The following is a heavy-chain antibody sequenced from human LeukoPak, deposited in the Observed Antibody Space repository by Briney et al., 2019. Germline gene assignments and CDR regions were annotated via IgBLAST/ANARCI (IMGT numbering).Heavy chain of an antibody. CDR2: IIPIFGTA. V-gene: IGHV1-69*05. CDR1: GGTFSSYA. J-gene: IGHJ3*02. CDR3: ARDPQYYYGSGSHDAFDI. Sequence: SVKVSCKASGGTFSSYAISWVRQAPGQGLEWMGGIIPIFGTANYAQKFQGRVTITTDESTSTAYMELSSLRSEDTAVYYCARDPQYYYGSGSHDAFDIWGQGTMVTVSS. D-gene: IGHD3-10*01.